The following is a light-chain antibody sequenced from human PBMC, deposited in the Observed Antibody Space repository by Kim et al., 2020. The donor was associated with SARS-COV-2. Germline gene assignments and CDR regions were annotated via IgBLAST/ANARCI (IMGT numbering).Light chain of an antibody. CDR3: QQYDNLSLT. V-gene: IGKV1-33*01. CDR2: DTS. J-gene: IGKJ4*01. CDR1: QDISNH. Sequence: DIQMTQSPSSLSASVGDRVTITCQASQDISNHLNWYQQKPWKAPQLLIYDTSNLETGVPSRFSGSGSGTDFTFTITSLQPEDVATYYCQQYDNLSLTFGGGTKVEIK.